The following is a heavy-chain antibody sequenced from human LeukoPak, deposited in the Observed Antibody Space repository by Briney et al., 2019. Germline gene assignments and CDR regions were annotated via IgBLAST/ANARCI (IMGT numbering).Heavy chain of an antibody. V-gene: IGHV4-4*07. J-gene: IGHJ4*02. Sequence: SETLSLTCTVSGGSVSNYYWRWIRQAAGKGLEWIGRIYGSGSTNYSPSLKSRVNMSLDTSKNQFSLKLSSVNAADTAVYYGAREGDDGYSFGYPILYGGQGSLVSVSS. CDR1: GGSVSNYY. CDR3: AREGDDGYSFGYPILY. D-gene: IGHD5-18*01. CDR2: IYGSGST.